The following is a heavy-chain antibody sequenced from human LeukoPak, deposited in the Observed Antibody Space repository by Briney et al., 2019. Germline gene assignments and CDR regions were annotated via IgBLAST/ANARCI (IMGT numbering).Heavy chain of an antibody. J-gene: IGHJ4*02. CDR3: ARRRGTGTPEDY. CDR1: GGSISSSSYY. D-gene: IGHD1-1*01. Sequence: SETLSLTCTVSGGSISSSSYYWGWIRQPPGKGLEWIGSIYYSGSTYYNPSLKSRVTISVDTSKNQFSLKLGSVTAADTAVYYCARRRGTGTPEDYWGQGTLVTVSS. CDR2: IYYSGST. V-gene: IGHV4-39*01.